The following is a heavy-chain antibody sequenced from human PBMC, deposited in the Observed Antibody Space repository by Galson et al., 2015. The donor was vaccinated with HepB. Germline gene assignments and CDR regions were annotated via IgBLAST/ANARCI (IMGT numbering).Heavy chain of an antibody. CDR3: ARADSSSWFSPDY. CDR1: GFTFSSYG. J-gene: IGHJ4*02. Sequence: SLRLSCAASGFTFSSYGMHWVRQAPGKGLEWVAVIWYDGSNKYYADSVKGRFTISRDNSKNTLYLQMNSLRAEDTAVYYCARADSSSWFSPDYWGQGTLVTVSS. D-gene: IGHD6-13*01. V-gene: IGHV3-33*08. CDR2: IWYDGSNK.